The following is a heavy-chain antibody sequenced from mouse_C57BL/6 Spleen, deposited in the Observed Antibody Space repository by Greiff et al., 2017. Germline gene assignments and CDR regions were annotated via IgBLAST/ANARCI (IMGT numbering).Heavy chain of an antibody. J-gene: IGHJ3*01. D-gene: IGHD2-5*01. V-gene: IGHV5-17*01. CDR2: ISSGSSTI. CDR3: ARPTDSNYVGFAY. CDR1: GFTFSDYG. Sequence: EVHLVEPGGGLVKPGGSLKLSCEASGFTFSDYGMHWVRQAPEKGLEWVAYISSGSSTIYYADKVKGRFTISRDNARNTLCLQMTSLRAEDTAMYCCARPTDSNYVGFAYWGQGTLVTVSA.